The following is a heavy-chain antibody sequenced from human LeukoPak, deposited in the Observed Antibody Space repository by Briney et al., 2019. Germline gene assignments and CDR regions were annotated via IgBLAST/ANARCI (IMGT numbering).Heavy chain of an antibody. Sequence: EGSLRLSCAASGFTFSSYAMSWVRQAPGKGLEWVSAISGSGGSTYYADSVKGRFTISRDNSKNTLYLQMNSLRAEDMAVYYCAKDLDEVTTTHLGGQEFDYWGQGTLVTVSS. CDR2: ISGSGGST. J-gene: IGHJ4*02. CDR1: GFTFSSYA. V-gene: IGHV3-23*01. D-gene: IGHD4-17*01. CDR3: AKDLDEVTTTHLGGQEFDY.